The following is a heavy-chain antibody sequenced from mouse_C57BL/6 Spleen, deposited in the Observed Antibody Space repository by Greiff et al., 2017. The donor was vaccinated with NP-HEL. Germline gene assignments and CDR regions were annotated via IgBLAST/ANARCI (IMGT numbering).Heavy chain of an antibody. D-gene: IGHD3-2*02. Sequence: DVHLVESEGGLVQPGSSMKLSCTASGFTFSDYYMAWVRQVPEKGLEWVANINYDGSSTYYLDSLKSRFIISRDNATNILYLQMSSLKSEDTATYYCARDQESYPFAYWGQGTLVTVSA. CDR2: INYDGSST. J-gene: IGHJ3*01. CDR1: GFTFSDYY. CDR3: ARDQESYPFAY. V-gene: IGHV5-16*01.